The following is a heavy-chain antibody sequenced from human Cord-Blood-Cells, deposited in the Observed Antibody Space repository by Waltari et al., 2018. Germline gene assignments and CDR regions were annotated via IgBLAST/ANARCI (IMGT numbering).Heavy chain of an antibody. J-gene: IGHJ6*03. D-gene: IGHD6-13*01. V-gene: IGHV3-21*01. Sequence: EVQLVESGGGLVKPGGSLRLSCAASGFTFSSYSMNWVRQAPGKGLEWVSSISSSSSYIYYADLVKGRFTISRDNAKNSLYLQMNSLRAEDTAVYYCARAPAVHLYYYMDVWGKGTTVTVSS. CDR1: GFTFSSYS. CDR2: ISSSSSYI. CDR3: ARAPAVHLYYYMDV.